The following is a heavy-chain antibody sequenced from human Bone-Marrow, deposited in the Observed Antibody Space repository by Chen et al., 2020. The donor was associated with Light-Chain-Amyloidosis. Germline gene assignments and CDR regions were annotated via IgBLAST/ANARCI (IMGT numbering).Heavy chain of an antibody. CDR3: AKDLGPKGGYDYY. CDR2: ISGRCGST. V-gene: IGHV3-23*01. Sequence: EVQLLESGGGLVQPGGSLRLSCAASGFTFSSYAMSWVRQAPGNGLEWVSSISGRCGSTCYADSMKGRFTISRDNSKNTLYLQMNSLRAEDTAVYYCAKDLGPKGGYDYYWGQGTLVTVSS. CDR1: GFTFSSYA. J-gene: IGHJ4*02. D-gene: IGHD5-12*01.